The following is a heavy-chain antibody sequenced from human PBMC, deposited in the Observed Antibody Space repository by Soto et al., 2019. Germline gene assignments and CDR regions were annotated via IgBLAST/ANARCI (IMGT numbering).Heavy chain of an antibody. V-gene: IGHV1-8*01. CDR1: GYTFTSYD. CDR2: MNPNSGNT. J-gene: IGHJ5*02. D-gene: IGHD6-6*01. CDR3: AREGTGDDASSSSGWFDP. Sequence: QVQLVQSGAEVKKPGASVKVSCKASGYTFTSYDINWVRQATGQGLEWMGWMNPNSGNTGYAQKFQGRVTMTRNTSISTAYRELSSLSSEDTAVYYCAREGTGDDASSSSGWFDPWGQGTLVTVSS.